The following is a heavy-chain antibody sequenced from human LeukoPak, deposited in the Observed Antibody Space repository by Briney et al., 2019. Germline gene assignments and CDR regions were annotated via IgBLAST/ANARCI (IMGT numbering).Heavy chain of an antibody. CDR3: AREQGYGDY. CDR1: GFTFSSYE. J-gene: IGHJ4*02. Sequence: GGSLRLSCAVSGFTFSSYEMNWVRQAPGKGLEWVSYISSSGSTIYYADSVKGRFTISRDNAKNSLYLQMNSLRAEDTAVYYCAREQGYGDYWGQGTLVTVSS. D-gene: IGHD5-12*01. V-gene: IGHV3-48*03. CDR2: ISSSGSTI.